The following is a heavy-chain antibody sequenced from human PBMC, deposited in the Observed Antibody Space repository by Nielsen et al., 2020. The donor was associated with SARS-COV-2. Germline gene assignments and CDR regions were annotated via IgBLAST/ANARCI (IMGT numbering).Heavy chain of an antibody. V-gene: IGHV3-21*04. D-gene: IGHD3-3*01. CDR3: ARGTSRITIFGVVTRHGMDV. CDR1: GFTFSSYS. J-gene: IGHJ6*02. CDR2: ISSRSSYI. Sequence: GGSLRLSCAASGFTFSSYSMNWVRQAPGKGLEWVSSISSRSSYIYYADSVKGRFTISRDNAKNSLYLQMISLRAEDTAVYYCARGTSRITIFGVVTRHGMDVWGQGTTVTVSS.